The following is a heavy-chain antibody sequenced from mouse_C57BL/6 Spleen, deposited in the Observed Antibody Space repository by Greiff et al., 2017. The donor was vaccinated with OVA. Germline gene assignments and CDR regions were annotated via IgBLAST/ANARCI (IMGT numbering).Heavy chain of an antibody. J-gene: IGHJ1*03. D-gene: IGHD1-1*01. CDR3: ARPPGSSYWYFDV. CDR2: IDPNSGGT. V-gene: IGHV1-72*01. Sequence: VQLQQPGAELVKPGASVKLSCKASGYTFTSYWMHWVKQRPGRGLEWIGRIDPNSGGTKYNEKFKSKATLTVDKPSSTAYLQLSSLTSDDSAVYYCARPPGSSYWYFDVWGTGTTVTVSS. CDR1: GYTFTSYW.